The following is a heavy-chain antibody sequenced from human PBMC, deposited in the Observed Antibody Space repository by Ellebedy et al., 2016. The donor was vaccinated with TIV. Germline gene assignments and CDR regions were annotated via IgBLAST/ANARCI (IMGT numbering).Heavy chain of an antibody. CDR1: GYTFTSYG. CDR2: IIPIFGTA. CDR3: AREDAGGAFDI. V-gene: IGHV1-69*05. D-gene: IGHD2-2*01. Sequence: ASVKVSCKASGYTFTSYGIGWVRQAPGQGLEWMGGIIPIFGTANYAQKFQGRVTMTRDTSTSAVYMELSSLRSEDTAVYYCAREDAGGAFDIWGQGTMVTVSS. J-gene: IGHJ3*02.